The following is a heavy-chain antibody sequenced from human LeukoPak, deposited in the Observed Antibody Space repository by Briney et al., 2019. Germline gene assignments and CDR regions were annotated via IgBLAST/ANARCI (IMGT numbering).Heavy chain of an antibody. V-gene: IGHV3-30*02. Sequence: PGGSLRLSCAASGFTFSSYGMHWVRQAPGKGLEWVAFIRYDGSNKYYADSVKGRFTISRDNSKNTLYLQMNSLRAEDTAVYYCAKDWYVIGPFSPTFDYWGQGTLVTVSS. CDR1: GFTFSSYG. CDR3: AKDWYVIGPFSPTFDY. D-gene: IGHD3-10*01. J-gene: IGHJ4*02. CDR2: IRYDGSNK.